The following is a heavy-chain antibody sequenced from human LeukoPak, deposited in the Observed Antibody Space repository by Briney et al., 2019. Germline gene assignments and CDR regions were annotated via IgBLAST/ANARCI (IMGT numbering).Heavy chain of an antibody. CDR2: IGIDSGNT. D-gene: IGHD5-24*01. V-gene: IGHV3-11*05. CDR3: ARDYKYAFDN. CDR1: GFTFSDYT. Sequence: SGGSLRLSCAASGFTFSDYTMNWVRQAPGKGLEWISYIGIDSGNTNYADSVKGRFTISRDKAKNSLYLQMNSLRVEDTAVYYCARDYKYAFDNWGQGTLVTVSS. J-gene: IGHJ4*02.